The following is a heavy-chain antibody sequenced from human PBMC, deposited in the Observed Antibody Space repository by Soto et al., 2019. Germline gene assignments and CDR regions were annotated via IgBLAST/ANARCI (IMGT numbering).Heavy chain of an antibody. CDR3: AREGVDCSGGSCYRNWFDP. J-gene: IGHJ5*02. CDR2: IIPIFGTA. CDR1: GGTFSSYA. Sequence: QVQLVQSGAEVKKPGSSVKVSCKASGGTFSSYAISWVRQAPGQGLEWMGGIIPIFGTANYAQKFQGRVTSTADESTSTAYMELSSLRSEDTAVYYCAREGVDCSGGSCYRNWFDPWGQGTLVTVSS. D-gene: IGHD2-15*01. V-gene: IGHV1-69*01.